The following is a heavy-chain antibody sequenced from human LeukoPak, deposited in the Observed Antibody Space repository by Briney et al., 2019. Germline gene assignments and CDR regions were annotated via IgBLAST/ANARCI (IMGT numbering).Heavy chain of an antibody. CDR3: AHSGSYFGHFDY. Sequence: ASVKVSCKASGYTFTSYYMHWVRQAPGQGLEWMGKINPSGGSTSYAQKFQGRVTMTRDTSTSTVYMELSSLRSEDTAVYYCAHSGSYFGHFDYWGQGTLVTVSS. V-gene: IGHV1-46*01. CDR1: GYTFTSYY. CDR2: INPSGGST. D-gene: IGHD1-26*01. J-gene: IGHJ4*02.